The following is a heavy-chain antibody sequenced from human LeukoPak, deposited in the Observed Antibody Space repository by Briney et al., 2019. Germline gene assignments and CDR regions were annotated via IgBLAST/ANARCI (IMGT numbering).Heavy chain of an antibody. CDR1: GGSFSGYY. D-gene: IGHD3-10*01. V-gene: IGHV4-34*01. J-gene: IGHJ5*02. Sequence: SQTLSLTCAVHGGSFSGYYWSWIRQPSGKGLEWIGEINHSGSTNYSPSLKSRVTISVDTSKNQFSLKLSSVTAADTAVYYCARGWRYYGSGRYCWFDPWGQGTLVTVSS. CDR3: ARGWRYYGSGRYCWFDP. CDR2: INHSGST.